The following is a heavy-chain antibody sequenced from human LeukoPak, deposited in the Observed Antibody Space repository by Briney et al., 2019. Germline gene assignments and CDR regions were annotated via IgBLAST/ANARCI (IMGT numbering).Heavy chain of an antibody. J-gene: IGHJ4*02. CDR3: AREIYGSGSYFDY. V-gene: IGHV3-48*04. Sequence: GGSLRLSCAASGFIFSTYNMNWVRQAPGKGQEWVSYISLSSTAIYYADSVKGRFTISRDNAKNSLYLQMNSLRAEDTALYYCAREIYGSGSYFDYWGQGTLVTVSS. CDR1: GFIFSTYN. D-gene: IGHD3-10*01. CDR2: ISLSSTAI.